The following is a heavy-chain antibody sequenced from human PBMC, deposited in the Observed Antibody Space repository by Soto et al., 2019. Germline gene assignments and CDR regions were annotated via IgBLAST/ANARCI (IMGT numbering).Heavy chain of an antibody. V-gene: IGHV3-33*01. J-gene: IGHJ4*02. D-gene: IGHD3-3*01. CDR2: IWYDGSNK. Sequence: GGSLRLSCAASGFTFSSYGMHWVRQAPGKGLEWVAVIWYDGSNKYYADSVKGRFTISRDNSKNKLYLQMNSLRAEDTAVYYCARGFYLRRNFPGAFDYWGQGT. CDR1: GFTFSSYG. CDR3: ARGFYLRRNFPGAFDY.